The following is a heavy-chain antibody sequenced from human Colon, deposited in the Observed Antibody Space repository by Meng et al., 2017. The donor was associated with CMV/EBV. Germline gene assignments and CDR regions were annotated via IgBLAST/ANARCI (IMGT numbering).Heavy chain of an antibody. V-gene: IGHV5-51*01. Sequence: GGSLRLSCKGSGYSFTGHWIAWVRQTPGKGLEWMGIIYPADSDTRYSPSFQGHVTISADKSTTTAYLQWSSLKASDTAMYYCARGGLADFDYWGQGTLVTVPS. D-gene: IGHD3-16*01. J-gene: IGHJ4*02. CDR3: ARGGLADFDY. CDR2: IYPADSDT. CDR1: GYSFTGHW.